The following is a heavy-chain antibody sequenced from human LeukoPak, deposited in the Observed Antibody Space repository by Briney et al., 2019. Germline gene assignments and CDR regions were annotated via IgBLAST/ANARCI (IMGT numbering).Heavy chain of an antibody. D-gene: IGHD2-8*01. Sequence: PGGSLRLSCAASGFTFSSYAMHWVRQAPGKGLEWVSAISGSGGTTYYADSVKGRFTISRDNSKNTLSLQMNSLRAEDTAVYYCAKGTCTKGLCYYYYYAMDVWGQGTTVTVFS. CDR1: GFTFSSYA. J-gene: IGHJ6*02. CDR3: AKGTCTKGLCYYYYYAMDV. V-gene: IGHV3-23*01. CDR2: ISGSGGTT.